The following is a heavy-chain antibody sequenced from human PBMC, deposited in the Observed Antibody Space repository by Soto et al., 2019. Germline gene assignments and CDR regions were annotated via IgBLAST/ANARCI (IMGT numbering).Heavy chain of an antibody. CDR1: GDSMSSSDYY. CDR3: ARRTVNIRTFYSGLKTHCFDY. J-gene: IGHJ4*02. V-gene: IGHV4-39*01. CDR2: IYYSGST. Sequence: LPETPSLTCAVCGDSMSSSDYYWGWIRQPPGKGLEWIGSIYYSGSTYYNPSLQSRVAISVDTSKNQFSLKLKSVTAADTAIYYCARRTVNIRTFYSGLKTHCFDYWGQGAPVTVSS. D-gene: IGHD6-19*01.